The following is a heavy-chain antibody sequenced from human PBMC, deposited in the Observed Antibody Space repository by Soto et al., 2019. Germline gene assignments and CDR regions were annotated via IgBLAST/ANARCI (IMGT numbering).Heavy chain of an antibody. CDR1: GGTFSSYA. J-gene: IGHJ4*02. D-gene: IGHD6-13*01. V-gene: IGHV1-69*01. Sequence: QVQLVQSGAEVKKPGSSVKVSCKASGGTFSSYAISWVRQAPGQGLEWRGGGIPIFGTANYAQKFQGRVTITAEESTSTAHMELSSLRAENTAVYYCATLISSSWTFDYWGQGTLVTV. CDR2: GIPIFGTA. CDR3: ATLISSSWTFDY.